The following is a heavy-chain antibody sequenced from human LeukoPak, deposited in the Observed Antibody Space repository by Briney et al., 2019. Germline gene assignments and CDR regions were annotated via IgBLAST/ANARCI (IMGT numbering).Heavy chain of an antibody. CDR1: GYTFRSYA. CDR3: ARVECSSTTCYDDY. V-gene: IGHV1-18*01. CDR2: INVYNGYT. J-gene: IGHJ4*02. D-gene: IGHD2-2*01. Sequence: ASVKVSCKTSGYTFRSYAISWVRQAPGQGLERMGWINVYNGYTNYARNFQGRVTMTTDTSTSKAYVEVRSLRSDDTAVYYCARVECSSTTCYDDYWGQGTLVIVSS.